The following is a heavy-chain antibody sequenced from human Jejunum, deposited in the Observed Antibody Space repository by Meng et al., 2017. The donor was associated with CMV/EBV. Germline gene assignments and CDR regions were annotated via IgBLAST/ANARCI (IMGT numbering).Heavy chain of an antibody. J-gene: IGHJ6*02. Sequence: YYWRQIRQPAGKGLEWIGDMYYSGSTNYNPTIKSGITISVDTSKNQFTLKLSSGTAADTAVYYCARDSIVVVPAATGYYNYGMDVWGQGTTVTVSS. CDR1: YY. V-gene: IGHV4-59*01. CDR2: MYYSGST. D-gene: IGHD2-2*01. CDR3: ARDSIVVVPAATGYYNYGMDV.